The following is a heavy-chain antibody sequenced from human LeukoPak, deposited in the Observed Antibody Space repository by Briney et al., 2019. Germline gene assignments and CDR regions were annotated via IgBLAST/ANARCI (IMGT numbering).Heavy chain of an antibody. D-gene: IGHD5-18*01. CDR1: GYTFTSYY. CDR2: INPSGGST. V-gene: IGHV1-46*01. CDR3: ARGAKGLDTAMVKDYYMDV. Sequence: GASVKVSCKASGYTFTSYYMHWVRQAPGQGLEWMGIINPSGGSTSYAQKFQGRVTMTRDMSTSTVYMELSSLRSEDTAVYYCARGAKGLDTAMVKDYYMDVWGKGTTVTVSS. J-gene: IGHJ6*03.